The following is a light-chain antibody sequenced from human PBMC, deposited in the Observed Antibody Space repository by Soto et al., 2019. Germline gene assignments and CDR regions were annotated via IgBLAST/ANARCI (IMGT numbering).Light chain of an antibody. CDR2: DAS. CDR3: QQYENLPLT. J-gene: IGKJ4*01. CDR1: QDISNY. Sequence: DIPMTQSPSSLSAYVGDRVTITCQASQDISNYLHWYQQKPGKAPKLLIYDASNLETGVPSRFSGSGSGTDFTFNISSLQPEDFATYYCQQYENLPLTFGGGTKVEMK. V-gene: IGKV1-33*01.